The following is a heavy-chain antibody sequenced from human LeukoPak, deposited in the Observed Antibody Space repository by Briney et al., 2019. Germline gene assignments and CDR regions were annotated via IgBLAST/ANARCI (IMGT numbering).Heavy chain of an antibody. V-gene: IGHV4-59*01. Sequence: SETLSLTCTVSGGSISSYYWSWIRQPPGKGLEWIGYIYYSGSTNYNPSLKSRVTISVDTSRNQFSLKLSSVTAADTAVYYCARDRFGEFENWFDPWAREPWSPSPQ. CDR2: IYYSGST. CDR3: ARDRFGEFENWFDP. J-gene: IGHJ5*02. D-gene: IGHD3-10*01. CDR1: GGSISSYY.